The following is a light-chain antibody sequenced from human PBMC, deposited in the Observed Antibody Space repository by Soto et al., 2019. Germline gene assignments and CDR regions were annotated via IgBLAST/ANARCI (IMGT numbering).Light chain of an antibody. CDR3: AAWDDSRNGYV. J-gene: IGLJ1*01. Sequence: QSVLTQPPSASGTPGQRVTISCSGSSSNIGSNTVNWYQQLPGTAPKLLIYSNNQRPSGVPDRFSGSKSGTSASLAISGLQSEDEADYYCAAWDDSRNGYVFGPGSMVTV. V-gene: IGLV1-44*01. CDR2: SNN. CDR1: SSNIGSNT.